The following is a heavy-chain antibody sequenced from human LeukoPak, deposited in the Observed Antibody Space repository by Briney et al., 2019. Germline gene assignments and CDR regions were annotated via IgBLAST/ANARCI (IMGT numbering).Heavy chain of an antibody. CDR1: GFTVSSNY. CDR3: ASNGRDFWSGPFDY. V-gene: IGHV3-23*01. CDR2: ISGSGGST. J-gene: IGHJ4*02. D-gene: IGHD3-3*01. Sequence: GGSLRLSCAASGFTVSSNYMSWVRQAPGKGLEWVSAISGSGGSTYYADSVKGRFTISRDNSKNTLYLQMNSLRAEDTAVYYCASNGRDFWSGPFDYWGQGTLVTVSS.